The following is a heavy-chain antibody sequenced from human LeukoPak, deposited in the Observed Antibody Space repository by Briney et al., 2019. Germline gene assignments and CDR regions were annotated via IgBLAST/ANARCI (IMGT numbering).Heavy chain of an antibody. Sequence: GGSLRLSCVASRFTFSNHYMSWVRQAPGKGLEWVATIKPDGSETFYVDSVKGRFTASRDNAKNSLYLQMSSLRAEDTAVYHCARNLVHLWNIFDFWGLGTMVTVSS. CDR1: RFTFSNHY. D-gene: IGHD5-18*01. CDR3: ARNLVHLWNIFDF. J-gene: IGHJ3*01. CDR2: IKPDGSET. V-gene: IGHV3-7*01.